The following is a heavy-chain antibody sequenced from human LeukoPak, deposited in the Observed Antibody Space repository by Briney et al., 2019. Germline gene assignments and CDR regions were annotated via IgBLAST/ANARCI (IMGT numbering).Heavy chain of an antibody. CDR2: IDHGGGI. V-gene: IGHV4-38-2*02. J-gene: IGHJ4*02. D-gene: IGHD1/OR15-1a*01. Sequence: SETLSLTCAVSGFSVSTIYYYWGWVRQSPGKGLEWIASIDHGGGIHCIPSLQSRLTISRDTSNNHFSLRLSSVTAADTAVYYCARDSGNWNIDYWGRGILVTVSS. CDR3: ARDSGNWNIDY. CDR1: GFSVSTIYYY.